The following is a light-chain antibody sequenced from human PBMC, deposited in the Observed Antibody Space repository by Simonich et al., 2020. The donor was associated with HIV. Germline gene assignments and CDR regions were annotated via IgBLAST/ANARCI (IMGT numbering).Light chain of an antibody. CDR1: QSVSSY. CDR3: LQDDNYPRT. CDR2: DAS. V-gene: IGKV3-11*01. J-gene: IGKJ1*01. Sequence: EIVLTQSPATLSLSPGERAPPSCRASQSVSSYLAWYQQKPGQAPRLLIYDASNRATGLPARFSGSGSGTDFTLTISSLVPEDVATYYCLQDDNYPRTCGRGTKVDIK.